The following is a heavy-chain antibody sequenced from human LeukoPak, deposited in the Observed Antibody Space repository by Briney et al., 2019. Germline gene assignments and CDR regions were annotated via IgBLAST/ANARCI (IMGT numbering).Heavy chain of an antibody. V-gene: IGHV1-69*13. CDR3: ARCDFWSGFEFDGMDV. CDR2: IIPIFGTA. Sequence: SVKVSCKASGGTFSSYAISWVRQAPGQGLEWMGGIIPIFGTANYAQKFQGRVTITADESTSTAYMELSSLRSEDAAVYYCARCDFWSGFEFDGMDVWGQGTTVTVSS. J-gene: IGHJ6*02. D-gene: IGHD3-3*01. CDR1: GGTFSSYA.